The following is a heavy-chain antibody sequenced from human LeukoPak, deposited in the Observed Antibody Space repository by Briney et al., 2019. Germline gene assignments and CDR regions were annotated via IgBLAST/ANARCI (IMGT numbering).Heavy chain of an antibody. D-gene: IGHD2-2*01. Sequence: PGGSLRLSCAASGFTFNTYAMHWVRQAPGKGLEWVAVISSDGSKTYYADSVKGRFTISRDNSKNTLYLQLNSLKAEDMAVYYCARDIVVVPAAMTISLLFDYWGQGTLVTVSS. CDR1: GFTFNTYA. CDR3: ARDIVVVPAAMTISLLFDY. CDR2: ISSDGSKT. J-gene: IGHJ4*02. V-gene: IGHV3-30-3*01.